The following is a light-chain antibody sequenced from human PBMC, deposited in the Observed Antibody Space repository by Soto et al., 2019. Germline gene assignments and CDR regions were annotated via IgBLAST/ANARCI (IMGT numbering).Light chain of an antibody. CDR1: QNVRNN. CDR3: QHRSNWPWT. V-gene: IGKV3-11*01. CDR2: DAS. J-gene: IGKJ1*01. Sequence: EIVLTQSPATLSLSPGERATLSCRASQNVRNNLAWYQQKPGQAPRLLIYDASNRATGIPARFSGSGSGTDFTLAIGSLEPEDLAVYYCQHRSNWPWTFGQGTKVEIK.